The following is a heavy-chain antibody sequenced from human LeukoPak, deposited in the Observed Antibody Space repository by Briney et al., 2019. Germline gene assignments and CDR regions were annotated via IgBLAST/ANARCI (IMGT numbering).Heavy chain of an antibody. J-gene: IGHJ6*04. Sequence: AEATEYAASVKGRFTFSRDDSNSIAHLQMKSLKTEDTAVYYCSRGLRFPDVWGKGTTVTVSS. D-gene: IGHD3-3*01. CDR3: SRGLRFPDV. V-gene: IGHV3-49*02. CDR2: AEAT.